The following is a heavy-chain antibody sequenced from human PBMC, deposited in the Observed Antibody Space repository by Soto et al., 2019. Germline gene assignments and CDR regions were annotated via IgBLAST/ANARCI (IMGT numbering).Heavy chain of an antibody. J-gene: IGHJ6*02. CDR1: GFTFSSYS. CDR3: ALLSTLRSGMDV. D-gene: IGHD3-16*02. CDR2: ISSSSSYI. Sequence: KTGGSLRLSCGASGFTFSSYSMNWVRQAPGKGLEWVSSISSSSSYIYYADSVKGRFTISRDNAKNSLYLQMNSLRAEDTAVYYCALLSTLRSGMDVWGQGTKVTVYS. V-gene: IGHV3-21*01.